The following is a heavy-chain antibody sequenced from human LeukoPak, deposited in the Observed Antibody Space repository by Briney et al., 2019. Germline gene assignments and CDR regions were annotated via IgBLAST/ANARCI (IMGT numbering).Heavy chain of an antibody. J-gene: IGHJ4*02. Sequence: GESLKISCKASGYSFPHFWIGWVRQMPGKGLEWMGIIYPGDSDTRYSPSFQGQVTISVDKSISTAYLQWTSLKASDTAIYYCARTGQPFDYWGKGTLVTVSS. CDR1: GYSFPHFW. V-gene: IGHV5-51*01. CDR3: ARTGQPFDY. CDR2: IYPGDSDT. D-gene: IGHD3-10*01.